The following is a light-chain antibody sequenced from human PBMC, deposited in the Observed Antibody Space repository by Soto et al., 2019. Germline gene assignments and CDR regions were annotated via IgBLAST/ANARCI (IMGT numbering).Light chain of an antibody. CDR2: GAF. J-gene: IGKJ5*01. CDR3: QQRNVWPPVT. Sequence: EIVLTQSPATLSLSPGERATLSCRASPSVTNFLAWYQQKPGQAPRLLIYGAFNRATGIPARFSGSGSGTYFTLTISSLEPADSAVYYCQQRNVWPPVTFGQGTRLEIK. V-gene: IGKV3-11*01. CDR1: PSVTNF.